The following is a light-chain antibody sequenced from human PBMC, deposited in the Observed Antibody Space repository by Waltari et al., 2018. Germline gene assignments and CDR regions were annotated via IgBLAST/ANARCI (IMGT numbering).Light chain of an antibody. Sequence: SYELTQPPPVSVSPGPTASLPCPGATLRATSACWYQHKPGQSPVLVIYQDSKRPSGIPERFSGSNSGNTATLTISGTQAMDEADYYCQAWDSSTAVFGGGTKLTVL. CDR3: QAWDSSTAV. J-gene: IGLJ2*01. CDR2: QDS. V-gene: IGLV3-1*01. CDR1: TLRATS.